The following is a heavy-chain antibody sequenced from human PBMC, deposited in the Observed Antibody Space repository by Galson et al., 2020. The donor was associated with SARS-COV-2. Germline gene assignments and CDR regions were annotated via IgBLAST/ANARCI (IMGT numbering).Heavy chain of an antibody. V-gene: IGHV3-48*01. CDR1: GFTFSSYS. J-gene: IGHJ6*02. CDR2: ISSSSSTI. CDR3: ARAVYYDSSNYYYYGMDV. Sequence: GESLKISCAASGFTFSSYSMNWVRQAPGKGLEWVSYISSSSSTIYYADSVKGRFTISRDNAKNSLYLQMNSLRAEDTAVYYCARAVYYDSSNYYYYGMDVWGQGTTVTVSS. D-gene: IGHD3-22*01.